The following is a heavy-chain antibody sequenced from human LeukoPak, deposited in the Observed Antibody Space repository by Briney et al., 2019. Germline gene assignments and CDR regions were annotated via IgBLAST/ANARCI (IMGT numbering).Heavy chain of an antibody. D-gene: IGHD6-19*01. CDR2: ISGGGITT. J-gene: IGHJ4*02. CDR3: PRQWYASGWKPFDY. V-gene: IGHV3-23*01. Sequence: PGGSLRLSCAASGFTFSNYAMSWVRQAPGKGLEWVSTISGGGITTYYADSAKGRFTISGDNSKNTIFLQMNSLRADDTAVYYCPRQWYASGWKPFDYWGQGILVTVSS. CDR1: GFTFSNYA.